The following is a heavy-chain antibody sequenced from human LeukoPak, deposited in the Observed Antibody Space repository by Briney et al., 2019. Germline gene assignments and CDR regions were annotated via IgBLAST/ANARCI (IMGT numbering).Heavy chain of an antibody. V-gene: IGHV3-23*01. CDR1: GFTFSSYA. Sequence: GGSLRLSCAASGFTFSSYAMSWVRQAPGKGLEWVSGMSGSGGIIYYADSVKGRFTISRDNSKNTLYLQMNSLRAEDTAVYCCAKGSDFWSGYPADYWGQGTLVTVSS. J-gene: IGHJ4*02. CDR3: AKGSDFWSGYPADY. D-gene: IGHD3-3*01. CDR2: MSGSGGII.